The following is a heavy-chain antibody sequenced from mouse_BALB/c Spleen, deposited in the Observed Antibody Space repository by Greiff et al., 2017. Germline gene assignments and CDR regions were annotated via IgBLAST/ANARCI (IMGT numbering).Heavy chain of an antibody. CDR1: GYTFTSYY. Sequence: LVESGPELVKPGASVRISCKASGYTFTSYYIHWVKQRPGQGLEWIGWIYPGNVNTKYNEKFKGKATLTADKSSSTAYMQLSSLTSEDSAVYFCARSGDFDYWGQGTTLTVSS. CDR3: ARSGDFDY. J-gene: IGHJ2*01. CDR2: IYPGNVNT. V-gene: IGHV1S56*01.